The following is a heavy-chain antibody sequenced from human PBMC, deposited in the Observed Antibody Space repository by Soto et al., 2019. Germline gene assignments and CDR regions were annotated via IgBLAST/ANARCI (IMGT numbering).Heavy chain of an antibody. Sequence: QVQLVESGGGVVQAGRSLRLSCAASGFTLSSKGMHWVRQAPGKGLEWVAVISRDGSTKYYADSVKGRFTISRDNSKNTLYLEMNSLRADDTAVYYCTGEVASGYWGQGTLVTVSS. J-gene: IGHJ4*02. CDR3: TGEVASGY. D-gene: IGHD2-8*02. V-gene: IGHV3-30*03. CDR2: ISRDGSTK. CDR1: GFTLSSKG.